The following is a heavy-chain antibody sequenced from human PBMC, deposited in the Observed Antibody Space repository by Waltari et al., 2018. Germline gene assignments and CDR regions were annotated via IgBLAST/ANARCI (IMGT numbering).Heavy chain of an antibody. V-gene: IGHV1-2*02. CDR2: INPNSGGT. CDR3: ARDRLGSSPTFDY. CDR1: GYTFTGYY. J-gene: IGHJ4*02. Sequence: QVQLVQSGAEVKKHGASVKVSCKASGYTFTGYYMHWVRQAPGQGLEWMGWINPNSGGTNYAQKFQGRVTMTRDTSISTAYMELSRLRSDDTAVYYGARDRLGSSPTFDYWGQGTLVTVSS. D-gene: IGHD6-6*01.